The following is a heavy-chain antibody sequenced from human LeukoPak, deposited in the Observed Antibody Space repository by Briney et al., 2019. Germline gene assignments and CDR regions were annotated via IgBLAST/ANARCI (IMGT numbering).Heavy chain of an antibody. Sequence: GGSLRLSCAASGFTFSDYSMNWVRQAPGKGLEWVSSISRSSRHVYYAGSVKGRFTISRDNARNSLYLQMNSLRAEDMAVYFCVRDLMGSGSTTAYLHHWGQGTLVTVSS. CDR3: VRDLMGSGSTTAYLHH. D-gene: IGHD1-1*01. J-gene: IGHJ1*01. V-gene: IGHV3-21*01. CDR2: ISRSSRHV. CDR1: GFTFSDYS.